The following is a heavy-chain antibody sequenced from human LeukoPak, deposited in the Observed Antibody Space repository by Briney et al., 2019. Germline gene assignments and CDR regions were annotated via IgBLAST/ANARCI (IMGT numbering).Heavy chain of an antibody. CDR2: INPNSGGT. CDR3: ARAEYVVVPAAIGY. J-gene: IGHJ4*02. V-gene: IGHV1-2*02. D-gene: IGHD2-2*01. Sequence: ASVKVSCKASGYTFTSYYMHWVRQAPGQGLEWMGWINPNSGGTNYAQKFQGRVTMTRDTSINTAYMELSRLRSDDTAVYYCARAEYVVVPAAIGYWGQGTLVTVSS. CDR1: GYTFTSYY.